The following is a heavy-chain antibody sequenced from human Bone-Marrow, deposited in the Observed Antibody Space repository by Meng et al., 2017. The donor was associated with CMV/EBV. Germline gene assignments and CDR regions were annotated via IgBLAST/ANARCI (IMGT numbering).Heavy chain of an antibody. J-gene: IGHJ5*02. D-gene: IGHD3-22*01. CDR1: GGSFSGYY. V-gene: IGHV4-34*01. CDR3: ARGNYDSSGYSKLNWFDP. CDR2: INHSGST. Sequence: SENLSLTCAVYGGSFSGYYWSWIRQPPGKGLEWIGEINHSGSTNYNPSLKSRVTISVDTSKNQFSLKLSSVTAADTAVYYCARGNYDSSGYSKLNWFDPWGQGTLVAVSS.